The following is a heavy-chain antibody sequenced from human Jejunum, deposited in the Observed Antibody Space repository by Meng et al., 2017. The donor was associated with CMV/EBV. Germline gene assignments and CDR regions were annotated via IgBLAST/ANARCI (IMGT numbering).Heavy chain of an antibody. CDR3: AKDRVMGYTAMVIAY. Sequence: AGFTFSSYAVCWLRPAPGKGLEWVSAISGSGGSTYYADSVKGRFTISRDNSKNTLYLQMNSLRAEDTAVYYCAKDRVMGYTAMVIAYWGQGTLVTVSS. J-gene: IGHJ4*02. V-gene: IGHV3-23*01. D-gene: IGHD5-18*01. CDR2: ISGSGGST. CDR1: GFTFSSYA.